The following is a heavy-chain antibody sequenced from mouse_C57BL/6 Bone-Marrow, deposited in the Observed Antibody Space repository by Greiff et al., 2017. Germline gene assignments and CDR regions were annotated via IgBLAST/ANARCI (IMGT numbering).Heavy chain of an antibody. J-gene: IGHJ4*01. D-gene: IGHD1-1*01. V-gene: IGHV1-81*01. CDR2: IYPRSGNT. CDR3: ARRDYDGSSYLYDYAMDY. CDR1: GYTFTSYG. Sequence: QVQLQQSGAELARPGASVKLSCEASGYTFTSYGISWVKQRTGQGLEWIGEIYPRSGNTYYNEKFKGKATLTADKSSSTAYMELRSLTSEDSAVYFCARRDYDGSSYLYDYAMDYWGQGTSVTVSS.